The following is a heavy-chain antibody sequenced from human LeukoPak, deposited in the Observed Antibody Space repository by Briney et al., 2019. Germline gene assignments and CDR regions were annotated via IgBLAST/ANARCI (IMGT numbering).Heavy chain of an antibody. D-gene: IGHD2-2*01. V-gene: IGHV4-34*01. CDR3: ARVVTPRYCSTPSCYWKGWFDP. CDR1: GGSFSGYY. CDR2: INHSGST. J-gene: IGHJ5*02. Sequence: LSETLSLTCAVYGGSFSGYYWNWIRQAPGKGLEWIGEINHSGSTRYNPSLKSRLTMSVDTSRNQFSLNLDSVTAADTAVYFCARVVTPRYCSTPSCYWKGWFDPWGQGTLVTVSS.